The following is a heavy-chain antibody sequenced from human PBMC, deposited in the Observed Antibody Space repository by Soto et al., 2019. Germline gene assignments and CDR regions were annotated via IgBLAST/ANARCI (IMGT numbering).Heavy chain of an antibody. CDR1: WFSLSTTGGG. Sequence: QIPLKESGPTLVKPTQTVTLTCTLSWFSLSTTGGGVGCIRHPPGKALEWLALFYWDDDKHYSPSLKSRLTITMDPAKNQVVLTMTNMDPVDTATYYCAKRRSYVDFHHWGQGTLPAVSS. J-gene: IGHJ1*01. D-gene: IGHD3-16*01. CDR2: FYWDDDK. CDR3: AKRRSYVDFHH. V-gene: IGHV2-5*02.